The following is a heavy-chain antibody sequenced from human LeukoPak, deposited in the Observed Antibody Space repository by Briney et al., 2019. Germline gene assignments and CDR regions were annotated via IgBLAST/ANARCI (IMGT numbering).Heavy chain of an antibody. Sequence: ASVKVSCKASGYTFTSYGISWVRQAPGQGLEWMGWISAYNGNTNYAQKLQGRVTMTTDTSTSTAYMELRSLRSDDTAVYYCARDPYSYGPHGFDYWGQGTLVTVSS. V-gene: IGHV1-18*01. J-gene: IGHJ4*02. D-gene: IGHD5-18*01. CDR2: ISAYNGNT. CDR1: GYTFTSYG. CDR3: ARDPYSYGPHGFDY.